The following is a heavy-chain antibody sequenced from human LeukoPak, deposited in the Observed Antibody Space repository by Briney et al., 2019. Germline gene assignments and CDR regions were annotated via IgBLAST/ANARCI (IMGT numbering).Heavy chain of an antibody. V-gene: IGHV3-23*01. Sequence: GGSLRLSCAASGFIFSSYAMSWVRQAPGKGLEWVSTISGSDGSTYYADSVKGRFTISRDNAKNSLYLQMNSLRAEDTAVYYCARVPFDYWGQGTLVTVSS. CDR3: ARVPFDY. CDR2: ISGSDGST. CDR1: GFIFSSYA. J-gene: IGHJ4*02.